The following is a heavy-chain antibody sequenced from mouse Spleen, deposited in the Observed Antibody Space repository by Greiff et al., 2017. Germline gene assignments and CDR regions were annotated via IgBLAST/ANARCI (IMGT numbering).Heavy chain of an antibody. Sequence: ESGPGLVKPSQSLSLTCSVTGYSITSGYYWNWIRQFPGNKLEWMGYISYDGSNNYNPSLKNRISITRDTSKNQFFLKLNSVTTEDTATYYCARTDGNYLDYWGQGTSVTVSS. CDR3: ARTDGNYLDY. CDR2: ISYDGSN. V-gene: IGHV3-6*02. CDR1: GYSITSGYY. D-gene: IGHD2-1*01. J-gene: IGHJ4*01.